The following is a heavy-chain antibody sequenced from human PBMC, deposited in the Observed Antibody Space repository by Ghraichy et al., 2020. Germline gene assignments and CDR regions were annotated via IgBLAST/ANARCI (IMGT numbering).Heavy chain of an antibody. V-gene: IGHV3-7*03. CDR1: GFNPSDYW. J-gene: IGHJ4*02. D-gene: IGHD6-19*01. Sequence: GGSLRLSCSVSGFNPSDYWLSWVRQSPGKGLEWVGNIKPDGTQKYYVDSVQGRFTISRDNAKNSLSLHMDNLRIEDTAVYYCTRVPPTPEGNSGWLFDYWGQGAQVTVSS. CDR3: TRVPPTPEGNSGWLFDY. CDR2: IKPDGTQK.